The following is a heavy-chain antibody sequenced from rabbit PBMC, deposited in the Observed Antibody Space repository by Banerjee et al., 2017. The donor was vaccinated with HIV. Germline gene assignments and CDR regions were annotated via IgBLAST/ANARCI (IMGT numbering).Heavy chain of an antibody. Sequence: QELLEESGGDLVKPEGSLILTCTASGFSFSSSYWICWVRQTPGKGLEWIACIDAGYRGSTYYASWAKGRFAISRSTSLDTVDLSMTSLTAADTDNYFCARDPGGVIGWNFNLWGPGPL. CDR2: IDAGYRGST. D-gene: IGHD1-1*01. V-gene: IGHV1S45*01. J-gene: IGHJ4*01. CDR3: ARDPGGVIGWNFNL. CDR1: GFSFSSSYW.